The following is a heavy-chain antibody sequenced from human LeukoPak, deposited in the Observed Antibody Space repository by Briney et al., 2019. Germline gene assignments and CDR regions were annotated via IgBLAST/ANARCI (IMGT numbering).Heavy chain of an antibody. J-gene: IGHJ3*02. V-gene: IGHV3-53*01. CDR2: IYSGGST. CDR3: ARVTITIFGAWAFDI. D-gene: IGHD3-3*01. Sequence: PGGSLRLSCAASGFTVSSNYMSWVRQAPGKGLEWVSVIYSGGSTYYADSVKGRFTISRDNSKNTLYLQMNSLRAEDTAVYYCARVTITIFGAWAFDIWGQGTMVTVSS. CDR1: GFTVSSNY.